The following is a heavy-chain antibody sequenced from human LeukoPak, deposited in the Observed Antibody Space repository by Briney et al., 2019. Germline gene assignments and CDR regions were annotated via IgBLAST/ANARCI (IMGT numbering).Heavy chain of an antibody. CDR1: GFTFSSYW. D-gene: IGHD2-2*01. CDR2: IKQDGSEK. V-gene: IGHV3-7*03. Sequence: GGSLRLSCAASGFTFSSYWMSWVRQAPGKGLEWVANIKQDGSEKYYVDSVKGRFTISRDNSKNTLYLQMNSLRAEDTAVYYCAKRDVVVVPAAIGQIDYYYYGMDVWGQGTTVTVSS. CDR3: AKRDVVVVPAAIGQIDYYYYGMDV. J-gene: IGHJ6*02.